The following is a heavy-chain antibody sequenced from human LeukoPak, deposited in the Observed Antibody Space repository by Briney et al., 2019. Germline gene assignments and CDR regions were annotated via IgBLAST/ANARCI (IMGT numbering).Heavy chain of an antibody. J-gene: IGHJ4*02. CDR3: ARGSEYYDY. Sequence: SETLSLTCTVSGDSITSGGYFWSWIRRHPGKGLEWIGYIYYTGSAYYNPSLKSRVIMSVDTSKNQFSLDLSSVTAADTAVYYCARGSEYYDYWGQGTLVTVSS. D-gene: IGHD1-14*01. CDR2: IYYTGSA. V-gene: IGHV4-31*03. CDR1: GDSITSGGYF.